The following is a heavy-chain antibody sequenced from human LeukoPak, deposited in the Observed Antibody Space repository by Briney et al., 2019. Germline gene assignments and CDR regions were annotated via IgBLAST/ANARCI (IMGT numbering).Heavy chain of an antibody. CDR3: ARDRGSTGYYYLDS. CDR1: GGPITGYY. J-gene: IGHJ4*02. CDR2: IYHPGST. V-gene: IGHV4-59*13. D-gene: IGHD6-19*01. Sequence: PSETLSLTCSVSGGPITGYYWSWIRKPPGQGMEWFGYIYHPGSTNYTPSLKRRVTMSVDASRNQFSLKLVSVTAADTAVYYCARDRGSTGYYYLDSWGQGILVTVSS.